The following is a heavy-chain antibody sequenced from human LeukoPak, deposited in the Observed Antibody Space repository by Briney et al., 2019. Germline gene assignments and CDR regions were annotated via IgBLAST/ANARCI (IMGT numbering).Heavy chain of an antibody. CDR1: GGSISSYY. CDR3: ARYRGGYGMFYGMDV. Sequence: SETLSLTCTVSGGSISSYYWSWIRQPPGKGLEWIGYIYYSGSTNYNPSLKSRVTISVDTSMNQFSLKLSSVTAADTAVYYCARYRGGYGMFYGMDVWGQGTTVTVSS. CDR2: IYYSGST. J-gene: IGHJ6*02. V-gene: IGHV4-59*12. D-gene: IGHD1-26*01.